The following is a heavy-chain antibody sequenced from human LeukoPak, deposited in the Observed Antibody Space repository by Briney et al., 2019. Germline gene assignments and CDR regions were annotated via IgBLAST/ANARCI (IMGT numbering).Heavy chain of an antibody. V-gene: IGHV3-48*04. CDR1: GFTFSSYS. CDR2: ISSSSTTI. Sequence: GGSLRLSCAASGFTFSSYSINWVRQAPGKGLEWVSYISSSSTTIYYADSVKGRFTISRDNAKNSLYLQMNSLRAEDTAVYYCARFIAAPYYFDYWGRGTLVTVSS. CDR3: ARFIAAPYYFDY. J-gene: IGHJ4*02. D-gene: IGHD6-13*01.